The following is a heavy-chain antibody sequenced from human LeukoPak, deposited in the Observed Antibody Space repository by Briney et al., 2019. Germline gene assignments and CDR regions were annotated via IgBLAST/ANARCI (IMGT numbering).Heavy chain of an antibody. J-gene: IGHJ3*02. CDR1: GFTFSSYW. D-gene: IGHD3-16*02. CDR2: IKQDGSEK. Sequence: GGSLRLSCAASGFTFSSYWMSWVRQAPGKGLEWVANIKQDGSEKYYVDSVKGRFTISRDNAKNSLYLQMNSLRAEDTAMYYCARDVGYDYVWGSYRANDAFDIWGQGTMVTVSS. V-gene: IGHV3-7*01. CDR3: ARDVGYDYVWGSYRANDAFDI.